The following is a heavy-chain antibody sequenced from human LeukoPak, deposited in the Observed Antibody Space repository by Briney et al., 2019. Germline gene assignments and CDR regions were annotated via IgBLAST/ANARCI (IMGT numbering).Heavy chain of an antibody. V-gene: IGHV3-21*01. CDR1: GFTFSAYT. CDR2: ISSDSSDM. Sequence: GGSLRLSCAASGFTFSAYTMNWVRQAPGKGLEWVSCISSDSSDMFYGDSVRGRFTISRDNSKNTLYLQMNSLRAEDTAVYYCANSVIAAAGFDAFDIWGQGTMVTVSS. J-gene: IGHJ3*02. D-gene: IGHD6-13*01. CDR3: ANSVIAAAGFDAFDI.